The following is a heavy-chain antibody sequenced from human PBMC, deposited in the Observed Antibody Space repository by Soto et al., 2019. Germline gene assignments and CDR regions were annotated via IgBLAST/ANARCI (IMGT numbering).Heavy chain of an antibody. CDR1: GGSISSSNW. D-gene: IGHD4-4*01. CDR3: AREPDYSHYGMDV. J-gene: IGHJ6*02. CDR2: IYHSGST. Sequence: SETLSLTCAVSGGSISSSNWWSWVRQPPGKGLEWIGEIYHSGSTNYNPSLKSRVTISVDKSKNQFSLKLSSVTAADTAVYYCAREPDYSHYGMDVWGQGTTVTVSS. V-gene: IGHV4-4*02.